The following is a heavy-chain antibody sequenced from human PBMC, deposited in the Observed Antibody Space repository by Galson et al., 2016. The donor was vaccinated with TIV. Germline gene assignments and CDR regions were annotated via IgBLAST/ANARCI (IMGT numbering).Heavy chain of an antibody. V-gene: IGHV3-30-3*01. D-gene: IGHD3-9*01. CDR3: AREKLDPDYGMDV. CDR1: GFTFSTYT. CDR2: ISYDGSNK. J-gene: IGHJ6*02. Sequence: SLRLSCAASGFTFSTYTIRWVRQAPGKGLGWVSIISYDGSNKFYADSVKGRFTVSRDNSKNTLYLQMTSLRGDDTAVYYCAREKLDPDYGMDVWGQGTTVIVSS.